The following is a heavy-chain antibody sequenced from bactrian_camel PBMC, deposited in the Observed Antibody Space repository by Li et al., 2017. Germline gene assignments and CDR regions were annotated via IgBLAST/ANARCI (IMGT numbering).Heavy chain of an antibody. CDR2: LSSGGGAT. CDR1: GFTFSSVF. J-gene: IGHJ7*01. V-gene: IGHV3S1*01. D-gene: IGHD5*01. Sequence: VQLVESGGGLVQPGGSLRLSCAASGFTFSSVFMYWVRQAPGKGLEWVSTLSSGGGATYYTDSVKGRFTISRDNANNMVYLQLNSLKTEDAAMYYCAKDHAFKSWVPYDMDYWGKGTQVTVS.